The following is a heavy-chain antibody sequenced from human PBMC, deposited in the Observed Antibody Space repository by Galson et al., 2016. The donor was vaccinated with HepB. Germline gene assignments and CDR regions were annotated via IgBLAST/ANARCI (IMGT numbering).Heavy chain of an antibody. J-gene: IGHJ4*02. Sequence: SETLSLTCAVSGVSISTSFWSWIRQPPGKGLEWIGYIHYSGTPYYNPSLMGRVTISIDTSKTQFSLKLTSVTAADTAVYYCGRGQNSNSADDHWGQGTLVTVSS. V-gene: IGHV4-59*01. CDR3: GRGQNSNSADDH. CDR1: GVSISTSF. D-gene: IGHD6-6*01. CDR2: IHYSGTP.